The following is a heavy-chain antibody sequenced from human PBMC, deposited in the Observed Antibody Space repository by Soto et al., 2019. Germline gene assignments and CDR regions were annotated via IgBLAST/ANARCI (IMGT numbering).Heavy chain of an antibody. CDR1: GFSFRTHA. CDR3: ASLPYLWLRQIHY. CDR2: MSYDETNV. J-gene: IGHJ4*01. D-gene: IGHD5-12*01. V-gene: IGHV3-30-3*01. Sequence: SLRLSCAASGFSFRTHAMHWVRQAPGKGLEWLAVMSYDETNVYYADSVKGRFTISRDNSKNKLFWQLDSLRAEDTAVYYCASLPYLWLRQIHYWGRGTLVTVSS.